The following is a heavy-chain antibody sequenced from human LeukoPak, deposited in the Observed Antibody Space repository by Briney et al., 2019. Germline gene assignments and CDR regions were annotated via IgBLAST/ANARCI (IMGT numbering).Heavy chain of an antibody. V-gene: IGHV1-8*03. CDR3: ARGLNYYYMDV. CDR1: VYTFTSYD. CDR2: MNPNSGNT. Sequence: ASVKVSCKACVYTFTSYDINWVRQVTGQGLEWMGWMNPNSGNTGYAQKFQGRVTITRNTSISTAYMELSSLRSEDTAVYYCARGLNYYYMDVWGKGTTVTVSS. J-gene: IGHJ6*03.